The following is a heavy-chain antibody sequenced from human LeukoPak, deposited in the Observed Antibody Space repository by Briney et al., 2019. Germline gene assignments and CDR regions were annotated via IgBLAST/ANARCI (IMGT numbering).Heavy chain of an antibody. J-gene: IGHJ6*02. Sequence: PGGSLRLSCAASGLSIGDNSMHWVRQAPGKGLEWVSLISWDESTTYYSDSVKGRFTVSRDSSKNSLHLQMNSLRTEDTALYYCARGPNSWWVVSRNWGMDVWGQGTTVTVSS. CDR1: GLSIGDNS. D-gene: IGHD3-22*01. CDR2: ISWDESTT. V-gene: IGHV3-43*01. CDR3: ARGPNSWWVVSRNWGMDV.